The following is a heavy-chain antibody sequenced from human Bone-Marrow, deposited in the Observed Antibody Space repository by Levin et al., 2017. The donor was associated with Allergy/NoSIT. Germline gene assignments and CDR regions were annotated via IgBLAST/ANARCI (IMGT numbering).Heavy chain of an antibody. CDR3: ARTLYGSGVKWFDP. CDR1: GGSISSYY. Sequence: SETLSLTCTVSGGSISSYYWSWIRQPPGKGLEWIGYIYYSGSTNYNPSLKSRVTISVDTSKNQFSLKLSSVTAADTAVYYCARTLYGSGVKWFDPWGQGTLVTVSS. J-gene: IGHJ5*02. V-gene: IGHV4-59*01. D-gene: IGHD3-10*01. CDR2: IYYSGST.